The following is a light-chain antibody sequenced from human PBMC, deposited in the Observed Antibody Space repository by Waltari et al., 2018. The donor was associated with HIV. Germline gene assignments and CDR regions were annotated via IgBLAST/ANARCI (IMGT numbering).Light chain of an antibody. Sequence: QSALTQPASMSGSPGQSITISCTGSSLDIGLYDFVSWYHHFPNTAPQLIIYGVNRRPPGVTSRLSASKSGDVASLTISGLQPEDEADYYCTSHTLTRILLFGGGTRLTVL. CDR2: GVN. CDR1: SLDIGLYDF. J-gene: IGLJ3*02. CDR3: TSHTLTRILL. V-gene: IGLV2-14*01.